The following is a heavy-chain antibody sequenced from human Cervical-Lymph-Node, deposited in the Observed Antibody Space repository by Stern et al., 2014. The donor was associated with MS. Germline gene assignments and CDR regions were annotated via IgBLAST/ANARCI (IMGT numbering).Heavy chain of an antibody. Sequence: QVTLRESGPTLVKPTQTLTLTCTFSGFSLSTSGVGVGWIRQPPGKALEWLALIYWDDDKRYSPSLKSRLTITKDTSKNQVVLTMTNMDPVDTATYYCAHIDLGVVATTFFDYWGQGTLVTVSS. CDR2: IYWDDDK. CDR1: GFSLSTSGVG. D-gene: IGHD2-15*01. J-gene: IGHJ4*02. V-gene: IGHV2-5*02. CDR3: AHIDLGVVATTFFDY.